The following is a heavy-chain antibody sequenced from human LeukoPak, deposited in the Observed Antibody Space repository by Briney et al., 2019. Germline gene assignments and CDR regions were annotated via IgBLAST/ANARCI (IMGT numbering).Heavy chain of an antibody. D-gene: IGHD3-9*01. CDR1: GFTFSSYA. V-gene: IGHV3-49*02. Sequence: GASLRLSCAASGFTFSSYAMSWVRQAPGKGLEWVGFIRSKAYGGTTEYAASVKGRFTISRDDSKSIAYPQMNSLKTEDTAVYYCTREDYDILTSYGMDVWGKGTTVTVSS. CDR2: IRSKAYGGTT. CDR3: TREDYDILTSYGMDV. J-gene: IGHJ6*04.